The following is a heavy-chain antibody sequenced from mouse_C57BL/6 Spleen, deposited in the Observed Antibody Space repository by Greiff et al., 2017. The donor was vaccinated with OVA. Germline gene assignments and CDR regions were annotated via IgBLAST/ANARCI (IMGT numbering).Heavy chain of an antibody. CDR3: AREGTMITTGGYFDY. CDR2: IDPSDSET. Sequence: VQLQQPGAELVRPGSSVKLSCKASGYTFTSYWMHWVKQRPIQGLEWIGNIDPSDSETHYNQKFTDKATLTVDKSSSTAYMQLSSLTSEDSAVYYCAREGTMITTGGYFDYWGQGTTLTVSS. CDR1: GYTFTSYW. D-gene: IGHD2-4*01. J-gene: IGHJ2*01. V-gene: IGHV1-52*01.